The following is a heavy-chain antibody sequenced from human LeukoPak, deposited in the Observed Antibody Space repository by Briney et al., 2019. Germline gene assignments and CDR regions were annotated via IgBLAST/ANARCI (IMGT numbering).Heavy chain of an antibody. CDR1: GSSISSSSYY. CDR3: ARDIAVAGIYAFDI. CDR2: IYYSGST. Sequence: SETLSLTCTVSGSSISSSSYYWGWNRQTPGKGLAWIGSIYYSGSTFYSPSLKSRVTISVDTSKNQFSLKLSSVTAADTAVYYCARDIAVAGIYAFDIWGQGTMVTVSS. D-gene: IGHD6-19*01. V-gene: IGHV4-39*02. J-gene: IGHJ3*02.